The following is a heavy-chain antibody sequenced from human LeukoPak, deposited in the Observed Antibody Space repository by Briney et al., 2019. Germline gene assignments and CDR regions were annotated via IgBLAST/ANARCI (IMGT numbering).Heavy chain of an antibody. V-gene: IGHV4-34*01. CDR2: INHSGST. CDR1: GFTFSSYA. D-gene: IGHD2-15*01. Sequence: GSLRLSCAASGFTFSSYAMSWVRQAPGKGLEWIGEINHSGSTNYNPSLKSRVTISVDTSKNQFSLKLSSVTAADTAVYYCAREERYCSGGSCYPVDYWGQGTLVTVSS. CDR3: AREERYCSGGSCYPVDY. J-gene: IGHJ4*02.